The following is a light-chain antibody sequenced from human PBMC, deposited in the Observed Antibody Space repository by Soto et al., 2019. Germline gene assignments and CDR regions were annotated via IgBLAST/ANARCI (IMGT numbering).Light chain of an antibody. Sequence: QSALTQPASVSGSPGQSITISCTGTSSDIGGYNYVSWYQQQPGKGPNLLIYGVNSRPSGISNRFSGSKSGNTASLTISGLLVEDEAEYFCGSFTTSRIWVFGGGTKVTVL. CDR2: GVN. V-gene: IGLV2-14*01. CDR1: SSDIGGYNY. J-gene: IGLJ3*02. CDR3: GSFTTSRIWV.